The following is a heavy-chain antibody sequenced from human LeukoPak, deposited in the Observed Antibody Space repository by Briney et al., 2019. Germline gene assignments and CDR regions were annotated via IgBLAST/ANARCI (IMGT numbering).Heavy chain of an antibody. CDR2: IWYDGSNK. V-gene: IGHV3-33*08. CDR3: ARGHDYGDY. CDR1: GFPLSDAW. Sequence: GGSLRLSCAVSGFPLSDAWMNWVRQAPGKGLEWVAVIWYDGSNKYYADSVKGRFTISRDNSKNTLYLQMNSLRAEDTAVYYCARGHDYGDYWGQGTLVTVSS. J-gene: IGHJ4*02.